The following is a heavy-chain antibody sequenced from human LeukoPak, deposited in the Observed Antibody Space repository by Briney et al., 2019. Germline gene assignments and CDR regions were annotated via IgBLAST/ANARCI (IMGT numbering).Heavy chain of an antibody. Sequence: PGGSLRLSCAASGFTFSSYDMNWVRQAPGKGLEWVSYISSSGSTIYYADSVKGRFTISRDNAKNSLYLQMNSLRAEDTAVYYCAKDGETYYYGSGSYYGHFDYWGQGTLVTVSS. D-gene: IGHD3-10*01. V-gene: IGHV3-48*03. CDR1: GFTFSSYD. CDR3: AKDGETYYYGSGSYYGHFDY. CDR2: ISSSGSTI. J-gene: IGHJ4*02.